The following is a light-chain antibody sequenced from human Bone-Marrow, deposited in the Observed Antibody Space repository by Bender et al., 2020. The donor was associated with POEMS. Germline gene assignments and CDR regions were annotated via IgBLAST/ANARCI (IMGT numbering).Light chain of an antibody. CDR2: EVT. V-gene: IGLV2-8*01. J-gene: IGLJ3*02. CDR3: SSYAGYSTWV. Sequence: QSALTQPPSASGSAGQSVTISCTGTSSDVGDSDFVSWYQQHPGKAPKLVIYEVTNRPSGVPDRFSGSKSGNAASLTVSGLQAEDEADYYCSSYAGYSTWVFGGGTKLTVL. CDR1: SSDVGDSDF.